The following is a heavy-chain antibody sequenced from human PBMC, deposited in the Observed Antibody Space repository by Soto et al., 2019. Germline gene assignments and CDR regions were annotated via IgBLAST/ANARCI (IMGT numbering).Heavy chain of an antibody. CDR3: ARSSDSSSFDKDAFDI. CDR2: IWYDGSNN. J-gene: IGHJ3*02. Sequence: QVQLVESGGGVVQPGRSLRLSCAASGFTFSSYGMHWVRQAPGKGLEWVAVIWYDGSNNYYADSVKGRFTISRDNSKNTVYLQLNSLRVEDTAVYHCARSSDSSSFDKDAFDIWGQGTMVTVSS. V-gene: IGHV3-33*01. D-gene: IGHD6-13*01. CDR1: GFTFSSYG.